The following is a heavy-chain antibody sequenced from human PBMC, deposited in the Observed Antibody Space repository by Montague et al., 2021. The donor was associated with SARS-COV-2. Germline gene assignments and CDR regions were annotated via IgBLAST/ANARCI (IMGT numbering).Heavy chain of an antibody. CDR3: ARGVPRWLAFDSYFDY. J-gene: IGHJ4*02. Sequence: SETLSLTCTVSGGSINSYYWSWIRQPPGKGLEWIGYIYYSGSTNYNPSLKSRVTISVDTSKNQFSLKLSSVTAADTAVYYCARGVPRWLAFDSYFDYWGQGTLVTVSS. V-gene: IGHV4-59*01. CDR1: GGSINSYY. CDR2: IYYSGST. D-gene: IGHD3-3*02.